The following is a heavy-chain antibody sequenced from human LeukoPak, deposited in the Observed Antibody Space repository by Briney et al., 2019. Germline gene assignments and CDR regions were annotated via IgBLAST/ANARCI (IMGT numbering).Heavy chain of an antibody. CDR1: GFTFSDYY. V-gene: IGHV3-11*01. Sequence: PGGSLRPSCAASGFTFSDYYMSWIRQAPGKGLEWVSYISSSGSTIYYADSVKGRFTISRDNAKNSLYLQMNSLRAEDTAVYYCATTIRGSGYYFDYWGQGTLVTVSS. CDR2: ISSSGSTI. D-gene: IGHD3-22*01. CDR3: ATTIRGSGYYFDY. J-gene: IGHJ4*02.